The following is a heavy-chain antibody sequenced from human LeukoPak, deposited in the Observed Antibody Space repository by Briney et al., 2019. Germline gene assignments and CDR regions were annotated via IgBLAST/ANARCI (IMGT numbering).Heavy chain of an antibody. CDR3: ATPRGLAAAEGVFDY. CDR1: GDSIRSSAYY. CDR2: IYYSGST. D-gene: IGHD6-13*01. Sequence: SKTLSLTCTVSGDSIRSSAYYWGWIRQPPGKGLQWIGSIYYSGSTNYNPSLKSRATISVDTSKNQFSLKLSSVTAADTAVYYCATPRGLAAAEGVFDYWGQGTLVTVSS. V-gene: IGHV4-39*07. J-gene: IGHJ4*02.